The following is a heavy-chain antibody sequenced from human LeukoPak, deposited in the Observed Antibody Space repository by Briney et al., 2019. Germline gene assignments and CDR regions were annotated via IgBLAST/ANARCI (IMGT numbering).Heavy chain of an antibody. CDR2: VYNSGAT. CDR1: DGSISSYY. V-gene: IGHV4-59*01. Sequence: SETLSLTCTVSDGSISSYYWSWLRQPPGKGLEWIGYVYNSGATYYNPSLKSRVTISVDTSKNQFSLKVSSVTSADTAVYYCARGPDDGYNYIVYWGQGTLVTVSS. CDR3: ARGPDDGYNYIVY. J-gene: IGHJ4*02. D-gene: IGHD5-24*01.